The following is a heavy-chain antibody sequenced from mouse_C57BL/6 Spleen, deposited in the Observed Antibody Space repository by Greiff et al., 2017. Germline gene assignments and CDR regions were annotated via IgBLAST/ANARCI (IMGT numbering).Heavy chain of an antibody. Sequence: VQLQQSGTVLARPGASVKMSCKTSGYTFTSYWMHWVKQRPGQGLEWIGAIYPGNSDTSYNQKFKGKAKLTAVTSASTAYMALSSLTNEDSAVYYCTRGTSTAQATFAYWGQGTLVTVSA. CDR2: IYPGNSDT. J-gene: IGHJ3*01. D-gene: IGHD3-2*02. CDR3: TRGTSTAQATFAY. V-gene: IGHV1-5*01. CDR1: GYTFTSYW.